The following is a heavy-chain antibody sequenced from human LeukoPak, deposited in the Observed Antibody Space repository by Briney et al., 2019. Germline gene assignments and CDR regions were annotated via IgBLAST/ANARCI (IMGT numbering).Heavy chain of an antibody. CDR3: ARDGISDRPSRLDS. Sequence: GGSLRLSCAACGFTFSNYEMNWLRQAPGKGLEWVSYITGSGDTIYYADSVKGRFTISRDNAKNPLYLQMKSMRAEDTAIYYCARDGISDRPSRLDSWGQGVLVTVSS. D-gene: IGHD6-6*01. CDR2: ITGSGDTI. V-gene: IGHV3-48*03. J-gene: IGHJ4*02. CDR1: GFTFSNYE.